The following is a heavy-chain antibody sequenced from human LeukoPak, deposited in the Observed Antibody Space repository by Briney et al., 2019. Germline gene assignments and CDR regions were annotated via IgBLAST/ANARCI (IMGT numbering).Heavy chain of an antibody. CDR3: ARDATPQYSSGWVFFDY. CDR2: ISSSSGTI. D-gene: IGHD6-19*01. V-gene: IGHV3-48*03. CDR1: GFTFSSYE. Sequence: GSLRLSCAASGFTFSSYEMNWVRQVPGKGLEWISYISSSSGTIHYADSVKGRFTISRDNGRNSLYLQMNSLRVDDTAAYYCARDATPQYSSGWVFFDYWGQGTLVTVSS. J-gene: IGHJ4*02.